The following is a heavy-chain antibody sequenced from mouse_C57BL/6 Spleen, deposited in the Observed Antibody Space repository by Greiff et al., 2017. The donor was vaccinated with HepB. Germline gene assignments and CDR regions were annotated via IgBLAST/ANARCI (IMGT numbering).Heavy chain of an antibody. CDR3: ARSDGYYVDYAMDY. V-gene: IGHV1-52*01. J-gene: IGHJ4*01. Sequence: QVQLQQSGAELVRPGSSVKLSCKASGYTFTSYWMHWVKQRPIQGLEWIGNIDPSDSETHYNQKFKDKATLTVDKSSSTAYMQLSSLTSEDSAVYYCARSDGYYVDYAMDYWGQGTSVTVSS. CDR2: IDPSDSET. CDR1: GYTFTSYW. D-gene: IGHD2-3*01.